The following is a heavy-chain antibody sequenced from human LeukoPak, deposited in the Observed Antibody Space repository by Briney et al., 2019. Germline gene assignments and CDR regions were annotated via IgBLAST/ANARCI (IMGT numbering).Heavy chain of an antibody. CDR1: DGSTSSYY. CDR2: IYYSGST. CDR3: VRHPPRGYYGSADTFDI. V-gene: IGHV4-59*08. J-gene: IGHJ3*02. D-gene: IGHD3-10*01. Sequence: PSETLSLTCSVSDGSTSSYYWSWIRQPPGKGLEWIGYIYYSGSTNYNPSLKSRVTMSIDTSKNQFSLNLTSVTAADTAVYYCVRHPPRGYYGSADTFDIWGQGTMVTVSS.